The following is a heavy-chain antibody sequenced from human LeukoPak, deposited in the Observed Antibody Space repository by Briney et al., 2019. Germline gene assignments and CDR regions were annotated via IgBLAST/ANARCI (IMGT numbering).Heavy chain of an antibody. CDR1: GFTFSRYW. J-gene: IGHJ6*02. D-gene: IGHD3-16*01. V-gene: IGHV3-7*03. CDR2: INHNGNVN. CDR3: ARGGGLDV. Sequence: GGSLRLSCAASGFTFSRYWMNWARQAPGKGLEWVASINHNGNVNYYVDSVKGRFTISRDNAKNSLYLQMSNLRAEDTAVYFCARGGGLDVWGQGATVTVSS.